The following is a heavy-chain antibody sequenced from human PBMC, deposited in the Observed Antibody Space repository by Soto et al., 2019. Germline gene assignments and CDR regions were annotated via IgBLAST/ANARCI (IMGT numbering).Heavy chain of an antibody. CDR2: MNPNSGNT. D-gene: IGHD3-3*01. Sequence: QVQLVQSGAEVKKPGASVKVSCKASGYTFTSYDINWVRQATGQGLEWMGWMNPNSGNTGYEQKFNGRFTLTRNTPINTAYMELSSLRSEDTAVYYCVRCSTSPYDFWSGYYPYYYYYMGVWGKGTTVTVSS. CDR3: VRCSTSPYDFWSGYYPYYYYYMGV. J-gene: IGHJ6*03. V-gene: IGHV1-8*01. CDR1: GYTFTSYD.